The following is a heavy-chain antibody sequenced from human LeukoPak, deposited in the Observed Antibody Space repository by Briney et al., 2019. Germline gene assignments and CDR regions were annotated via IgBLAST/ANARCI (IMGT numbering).Heavy chain of an antibody. V-gene: IGHV3-21*01. D-gene: IGHD2-15*01. J-gene: IGHJ1*01. Sequence: GGSLRLSCAASGFIFSTYGVNWVRQAPGKGLEWVSSISSSSNYIYYADSVKGRFTISRDNAKNSLYLQMNSLRAEDTAVFYCARGRCSGGSCYSVDGYFQHWGQGTLVTVSS. CDR2: ISSSSNYI. CDR3: ARGRCSGGSCYSVDGYFQH. CDR1: GFIFSTYG.